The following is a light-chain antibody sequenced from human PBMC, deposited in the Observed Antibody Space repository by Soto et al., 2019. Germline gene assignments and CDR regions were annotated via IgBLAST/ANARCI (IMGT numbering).Light chain of an antibody. CDR2: GAS. J-gene: IGKJ1*01. CDR3: QQYGSSPRT. Sequence: IVLTQSQGTLSLSPGDRATLSCRASQSVSSSYLAWYQQKPGQAPRLLIFGASTRAAGFPDRFSGSGSGTDFTLTISRLEPEDFAVYYCQQYGSSPRTFGQGTKVDTK. V-gene: IGKV3-20*01. CDR1: QSVSSSY.